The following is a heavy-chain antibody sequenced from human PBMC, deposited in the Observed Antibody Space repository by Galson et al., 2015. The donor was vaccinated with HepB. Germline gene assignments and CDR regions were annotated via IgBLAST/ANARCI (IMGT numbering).Heavy chain of an antibody. CDR1: GFTFSSYT. Sequence: SLRLSCAASGFTFSSYTMNWVRQAPGKGLESVSYISSTGTTMYYADSAKGRFTISRDKAQNSLYLQMNRLRDEDTAVYYCAYGSDVWGQGTTVIVSS. V-gene: IGHV3-48*02. CDR2: ISSTGTTM. CDR3: AYGSDV. J-gene: IGHJ6*02.